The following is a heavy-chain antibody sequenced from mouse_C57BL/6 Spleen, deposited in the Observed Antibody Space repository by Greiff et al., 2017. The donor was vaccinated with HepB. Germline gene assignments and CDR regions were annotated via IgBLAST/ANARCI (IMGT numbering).Heavy chain of an antibody. J-gene: IGHJ1*03. CDR2: IDPENGDT. V-gene: IGHV14-4*01. CDR1: GFNIKDDY. CDR3: TTPHYYYGSSYDWYFDV. Sequence: EVQLQQSGAELVRPGASVKLSCTASGFNIKDDYMHWVKQRPEQGLEWIGWIDPENGDTEYASKFQGKATITADTSSNTAYLQLSSLTSEDTAVYYCTTPHYYYGSSYDWYFDVWGTGTTVTVSS. D-gene: IGHD1-1*01.